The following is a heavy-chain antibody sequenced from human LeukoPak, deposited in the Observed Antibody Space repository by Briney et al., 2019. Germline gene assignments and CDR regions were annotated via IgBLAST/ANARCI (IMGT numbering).Heavy chain of an antibody. Sequence: GESLKISCKGSGYSFTSYWIGWVRQMPGKGLEWMGIIYPGDSDTRYSPSFQGQVTISADKSISTACLQWSSLKASDTAMYYCARLVRGYSQGLDFDYWGQGTLVTVSS. D-gene: IGHD3-10*01. CDR2: IYPGDSDT. CDR1: GYSFTSYW. CDR3: ARLVRGYSQGLDFDY. V-gene: IGHV5-51*01. J-gene: IGHJ4*02.